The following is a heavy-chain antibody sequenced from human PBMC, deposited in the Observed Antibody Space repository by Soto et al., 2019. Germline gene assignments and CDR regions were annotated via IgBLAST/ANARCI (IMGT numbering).Heavy chain of an antibody. D-gene: IGHD3-16*01. J-gene: IGHJ4*02. CDR2: IYYSGNT. CDR1: GGSITNYY. Sequence: SETLSLTCTVSGGSITNYYWSWIRQPPGKGLEWIGFIYYSGNTNYNPSLKSRVTISVDTSKNQFSLKLSSVTAADTAVYYCAAGEQALDYWGQGTLVTVSS. V-gene: IGHV4-59*12. CDR3: AAGEQALDY.